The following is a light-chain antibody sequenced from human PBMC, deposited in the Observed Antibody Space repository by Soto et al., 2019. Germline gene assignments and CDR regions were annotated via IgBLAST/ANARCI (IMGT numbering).Light chain of an antibody. V-gene: IGLV2-11*01. CDR3: CSYAGSYTHYV. CDR2: DVS. J-gene: IGLJ1*01. Sequence: QSALTQPRSVSGSRGQSVTISCTGTGSDVGGYNYVSWYQQHPGKAPKLMIYDVSKRPSGVPDRFSGSKSGNTASLTISGLQAEDEADYYCCSYAGSYTHYVFGTGTKVTVL. CDR1: GSDVGGYNY.